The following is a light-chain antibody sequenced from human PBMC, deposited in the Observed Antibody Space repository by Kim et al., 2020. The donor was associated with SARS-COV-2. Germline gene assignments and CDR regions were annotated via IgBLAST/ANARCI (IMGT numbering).Light chain of an antibody. CDR2: AAS. CDR3: QQSYSTPYT. J-gene: IGKJ2*01. CDR1: QSISSY. V-gene: IGKV1-39*01. Sequence: DIQMTQYPSSLSASVGDRVTITCRASQSISSYLNLYQQKPGKAPKLLIYAASSLQSGVPSRFSGSGSGTDFTLTISSLQPEDFATYYCQQSYSTPYTFGQGTKLEI.